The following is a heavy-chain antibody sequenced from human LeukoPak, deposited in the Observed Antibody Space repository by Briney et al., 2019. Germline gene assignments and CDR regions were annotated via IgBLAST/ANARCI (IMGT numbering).Heavy chain of an antibody. CDR2: IIPIFGTA. J-gene: IGHJ4*02. CDR3: ASTSSGYGCSGGSCYGY. Sequence: GASVKVSCKASGGTFSSYAISWVRQAPGQGLEWMGGIIPIFGTANYAQKFQGRVAITADESTSTAYMELSSLRSEDTAVYYCASTSSGYGCSGGSCYGYWGQGTLVTVSS. D-gene: IGHD2-15*01. V-gene: IGHV1-69*13. CDR1: GGTFSSYA.